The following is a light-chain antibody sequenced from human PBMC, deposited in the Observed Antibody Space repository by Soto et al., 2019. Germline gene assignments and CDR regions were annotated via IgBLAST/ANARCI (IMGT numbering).Light chain of an antibody. J-gene: IGKJ2*01. CDR2: AAS. V-gene: IGKV3-20*01. CDR3: QQYGRSSYT. Sequence: EIVLTQSPGTLSLSPGERATLSCRASQSISSSYLAWYQQKPGQAPRLLIYAASSRATGIPDRFSGSGSGTDFTLTISRLEPEDVAVYYWQQYGRSSYTFGQGTQWEIK. CDR1: QSISSSY.